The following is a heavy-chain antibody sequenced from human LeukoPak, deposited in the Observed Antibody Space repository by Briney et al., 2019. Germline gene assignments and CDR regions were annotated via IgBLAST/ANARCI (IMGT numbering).Heavy chain of an antibody. J-gene: IGHJ3*02. CDR3: AVPYGSGSYGLRGAFDI. D-gene: IGHD3-10*01. Sequence: GESLRLSCAASGFTFSSYAMSWVRQAPGKGLEWVSVIYSGGSTYYADSVKGRFTISRDNSKNTLYLQMNSLRAEDTAVYYCAVPYGSGSYGLRGAFDIWGQGTMVTVSS. V-gene: IGHV3-66*01. CDR1: GFTFSSYA. CDR2: IYSGGST.